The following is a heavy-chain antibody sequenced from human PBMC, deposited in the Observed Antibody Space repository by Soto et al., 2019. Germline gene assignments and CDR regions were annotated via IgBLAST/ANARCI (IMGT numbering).Heavy chain of an antibody. CDR1: GGSISSGDYY. J-gene: IGHJ4*02. CDR3: ARKDYDSSGYQPDY. V-gene: IGHV4-30-4*01. D-gene: IGHD3-22*01. Sequence: QVQLQESGPGLVKPSQTLSLTCTVSGGSISSGDYYWSWIRQPPGKGLEWIGYIYYSGSTYYNPSLTRRFTISVDTSKNHFSRKLSSVTAADTAVYYCARKDYDSSGYQPDYWGQGTLVTVSS. CDR2: IYYSGST.